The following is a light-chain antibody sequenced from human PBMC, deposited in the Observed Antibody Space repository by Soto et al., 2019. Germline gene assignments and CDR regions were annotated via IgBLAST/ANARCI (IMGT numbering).Light chain of an antibody. CDR1: SSNIGSNY. CDR2: RNN. J-gene: IGLJ1*01. Sequence: QSVLTQPPSASGTPGQRGTISCSGSSSNIGSNYVYWYQQLPGTAPKLLIYRNNQRPSGVPDRCSGSKSGTSASLAISGLRSEDEADYYCAAWDDSLSGYVFGTGTKLTVL. V-gene: IGLV1-47*01. CDR3: AAWDDSLSGYV.